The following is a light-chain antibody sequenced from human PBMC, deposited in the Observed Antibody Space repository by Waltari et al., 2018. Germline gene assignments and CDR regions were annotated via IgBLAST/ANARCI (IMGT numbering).Light chain of an antibody. V-gene: IGKV1-6*01. Sequence: AILMTQSPSSLSASVGDRVPITCRASQGIRNDLGWYQQKPGKAPKLLIYTASTLQSGVPSRFSGTGSGTDFTLTISSLQPEDFATYYCLHDYNYPRTFGQGTKVEIK. CDR2: TAS. CDR1: QGIRND. J-gene: IGKJ1*01. CDR3: LHDYNYPRT.